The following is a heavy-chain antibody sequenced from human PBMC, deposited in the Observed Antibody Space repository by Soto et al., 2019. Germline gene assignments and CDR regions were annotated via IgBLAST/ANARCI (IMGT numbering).Heavy chain of an antibody. CDR1: GGSISSGDNY. V-gene: IGHV4-31*03. D-gene: IGHD2-21*02. CDR3: VCQTYCGGDCEHPIDD. J-gene: IGHJ4*02. CDR2: IYYSGTT. Sequence: SETLSLTCTVSGGSISSGDNYWGWIRQHPGKGLDWIGYIYYSGTTYYNPSLKSRVTISVDTSKNQFSLKLSAVTAADTVVYYCVCQTYCGGDCEHPIDDWGQGILVTVYS.